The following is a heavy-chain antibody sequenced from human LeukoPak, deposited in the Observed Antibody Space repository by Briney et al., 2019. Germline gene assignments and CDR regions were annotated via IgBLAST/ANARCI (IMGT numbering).Heavy chain of an antibody. CDR3: ARTQSDRGAYDFWSGYYPYYMDV. CDR1: GFTFSSYG. J-gene: IGHJ6*03. V-gene: IGHV3-NL1*01. CDR2: IYSGGST. Sequence: GGSLRLSCAASGFTFSSYGMHWVRQAPGKGLEWVSVIYSGGSTYYADSVKGRFTISRDNSKNTLYLQMNSLRAEDTAVYYCARTQSDRGAYDFWSGYYPYYMDVWGKGTTVTVSS. D-gene: IGHD3-3*01.